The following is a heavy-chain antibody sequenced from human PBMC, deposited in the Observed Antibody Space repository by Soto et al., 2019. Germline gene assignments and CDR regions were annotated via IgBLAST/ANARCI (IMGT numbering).Heavy chain of an antibody. D-gene: IGHD6-13*01. Sequence: GGSLRLSCAASGFTFSSYAMSWVRQAPGKGLEWVSAISGSGGSTYYADSVKGRFTISRDNSKNTLYLQMNSLRAEDTAVYYCAKTHSSSWFLREGYYYYGMDVWGQGTTVTVSS. V-gene: IGHV3-23*01. CDR1: GFTFSSYA. J-gene: IGHJ6*02. CDR3: AKTHSSSWFLREGYYYYGMDV. CDR2: ISGSGGST.